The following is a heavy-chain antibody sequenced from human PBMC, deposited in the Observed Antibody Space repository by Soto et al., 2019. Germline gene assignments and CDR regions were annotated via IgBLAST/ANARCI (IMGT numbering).Heavy chain of an antibody. CDR3: AKHGSIIAGGPLRGYYYYMDV. D-gene: IGHD3-10*01. CDR2: ISGSGGST. Sequence: GGSLRLSCAASGFTFSSYAMSWVRQAPGKGLEWVSAISGSGGSTYYADSVKGRFTISRDNSKNTLYLQMNSLRAEDTAVYYCAKHGSIIAGGPLRGYYYYMDVWGKGTTVTVSS. J-gene: IGHJ6*03. CDR1: GFTFSSYA. V-gene: IGHV3-23*01.